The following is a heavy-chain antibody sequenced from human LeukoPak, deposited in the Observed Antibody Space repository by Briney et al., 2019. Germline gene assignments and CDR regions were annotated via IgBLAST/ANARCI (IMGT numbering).Heavy chain of an antibody. V-gene: IGHV3-30*02. Sequence: GGSLRPSCAASGFTFSNYGMHWVRQAPGKGLEWVAFIRFDESNSYYVDSVKGRFTISRDNSKNTLYLQMNSLRTEDTAVYYCARAIYGDAPDDGGNYWGQGTLVTVSS. J-gene: IGHJ4*02. CDR2: IRFDESNS. CDR3: ARAIYGDAPDDGGNY. CDR1: GFTFSNYG. D-gene: IGHD4-17*01.